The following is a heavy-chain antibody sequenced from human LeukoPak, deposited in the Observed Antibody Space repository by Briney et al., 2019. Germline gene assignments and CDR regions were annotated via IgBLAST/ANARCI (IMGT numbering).Heavy chain of an antibody. Sequence: SETLSLTCSVSGGSVSSSSYYWGWIRQPPGKGLEWIGSIYYSGGIYYNPSLKSRVIISVDTSKNQFSLKVSSVTAADTAVYYCARHSGSYYQPLDYWGQGTLVTVSS. J-gene: IGHJ4*02. CDR1: GGSVSSSSYY. CDR3: ARHSGSYYQPLDY. D-gene: IGHD1-26*01. V-gene: IGHV4-39*01. CDR2: IYYSGGI.